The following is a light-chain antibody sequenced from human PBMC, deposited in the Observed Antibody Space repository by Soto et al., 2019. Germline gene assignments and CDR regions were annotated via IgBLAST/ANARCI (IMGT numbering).Light chain of an antibody. CDR1: SSDVGGYNY. CDR2: DVS. CDR3: LSYTTSSTAYV. J-gene: IGLJ1*01. Sequence: QSVLTQPASVSGSPGQSITISCTGTSSDVGGYNYVSWFQQHPGKAPKLMISDVSNRPSGVSNRFSSSKSGNTASLTISGLQAEDEADYYCLSYTTSSTAYVFGTGTKVTVL. V-gene: IGLV2-14*01.